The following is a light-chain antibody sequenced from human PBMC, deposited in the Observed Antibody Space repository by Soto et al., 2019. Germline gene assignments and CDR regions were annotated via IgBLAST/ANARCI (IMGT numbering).Light chain of an antibody. CDR1: QGIRND. CDR3: LQDFKYPRT. J-gene: IGKJ1*01. Sequence: AILMTQSPSSLSASVGGRVTITCRASQGIRNDLAWYQQKPGKAPKLLIYEASTLQSGVPSRFSGSYSGTDFTLTIGSLQPEDFATYYCLQDFKYPRTFGQGTKVEIK. CDR2: EAS. V-gene: IGKV1-6*01.